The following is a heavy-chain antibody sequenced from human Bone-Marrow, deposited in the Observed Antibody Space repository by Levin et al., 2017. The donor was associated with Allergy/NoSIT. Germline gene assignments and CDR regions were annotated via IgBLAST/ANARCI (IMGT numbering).Heavy chain of an antibody. CDR2: ISGSGGST. D-gene: IGHD6-6*01. CDR3: AKDSVAMYSSSSGIYYYYGMDV. CDR1: GFTFSSYA. Sequence: GGSLRLSCAASGFTFSSYAMSWVRQAPGKGLEWVSAISGSGGSTYYADSVKGRFTISRDNSKNTLYLQMNSLRAEDTAVYYCAKDSVAMYSSSSGIYYYYGMDVWGQGTTVTVSS. V-gene: IGHV3-23*01. J-gene: IGHJ6*02.